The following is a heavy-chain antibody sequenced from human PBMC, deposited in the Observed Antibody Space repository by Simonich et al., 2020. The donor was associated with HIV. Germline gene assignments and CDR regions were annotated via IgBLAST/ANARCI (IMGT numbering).Heavy chain of an antibody. D-gene: IGHD1-26*01. J-gene: IGHJ3*02. Sequence: QVQLVQSGAEVKKPGASVKVSCKASGYTFTTYYMHWVRQAPGQGLEWMGIINPRGGSTSNAQQFQGRVTMTRDTSTSTVYMELSRLRSDDTAFYYCATHGPGSYSSALDIWGQGTRVTVSS. CDR2: INPRGGST. V-gene: IGHV1-46*01. CDR1: GYTFTTYY. CDR3: ATHGPGSYSSALDI.